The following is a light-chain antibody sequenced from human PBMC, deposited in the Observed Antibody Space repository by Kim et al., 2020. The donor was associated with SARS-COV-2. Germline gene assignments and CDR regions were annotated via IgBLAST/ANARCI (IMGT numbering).Light chain of an antibody. V-gene: IGLV3-19*01. CDR1: SLRNYY. CDR2: GRN. J-gene: IGLJ2*01. Sequence: ALGQTVRITCQGDSLRNYYATWYQQRPRQAPVLVIYGRNNRPSGIPDRFSGSSSGNTASLTISGAQAEDEADFYCQSRDSGGNILFGGGTQLTVL. CDR3: QSRDSGGNIL.